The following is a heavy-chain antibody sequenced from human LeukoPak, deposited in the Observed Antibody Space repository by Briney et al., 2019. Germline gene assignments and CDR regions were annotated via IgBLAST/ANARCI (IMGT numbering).Heavy chain of an antibody. D-gene: IGHD3-22*01. V-gene: IGHV1-18*01. J-gene: IGHJ4*02. CDR1: RYTFTSYG. CDR3: ARGGYYDSSGYYNY. CDR2: ISAYNGNT. Sequence: GASVKVSCKASRYTFTSYGISWVQQAPGQGLEWMGSISAYNGNTNYAQKLQGRITMTTDTSTSTAYMELRSLRSDDTAGYYCARGGYYDSSGYYNYGGQGTLVTVSS.